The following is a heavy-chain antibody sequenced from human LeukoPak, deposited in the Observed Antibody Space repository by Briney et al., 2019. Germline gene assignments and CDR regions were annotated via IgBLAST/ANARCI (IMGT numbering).Heavy chain of an antibody. Sequence: PGGSLRLSCAASGFTFSNYAMSWVRQAPGKGLEWVSAISGSGDNTYYADSVKGRFTVSRDNSKDTLYLQMNSLRAEDTAVYYCATRSGDYGDYGDVYWGQGTLVTVSS. CDR1: GFTFSNYA. CDR3: ATRSGDYGDYGDVY. J-gene: IGHJ4*02. D-gene: IGHD4-17*01. V-gene: IGHV3-23*01. CDR2: ISGSGDNT.